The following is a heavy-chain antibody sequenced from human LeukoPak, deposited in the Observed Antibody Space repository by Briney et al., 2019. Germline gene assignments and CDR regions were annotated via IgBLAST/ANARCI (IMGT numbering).Heavy chain of an antibody. CDR2: IYYSGST. CDR3: ARDLSGSYWGPFDY. CDR1: GGSISSSSYY. V-gene: IGHV4-39*07. J-gene: IGHJ4*02. Sequence: SETLSLTCTVSGGSISSSSYYWGWIRQPPGKGLEWIGSIYYSGSTYYNPSLKSRVTISVDTSKNQFSLKLSSVTAADTAVYYCARDLSGSYWGPFDYWGQGTLVTVSS. D-gene: IGHD1-26*01.